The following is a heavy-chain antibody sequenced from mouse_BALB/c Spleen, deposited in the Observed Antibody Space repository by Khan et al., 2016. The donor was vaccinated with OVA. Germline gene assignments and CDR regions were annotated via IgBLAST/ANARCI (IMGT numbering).Heavy chain of an antibody. CDR2: ISYSGST. CDR1: GYSITSGYG. D-gene: IGHD1-2*01. CDR3: ARTARIKY. V-gene: IGHV3-2*02. Sequence: VQLQQSGPGLVKPSQSLSLTCTVTGYSITSGYGWNWIRQFPGNKLEWMGYISYSGSTNYNPSFKSRTTITRDTSKNHFFLQLNSVTTEDTATYYCARTARIKYWGQGTTLTVSS. J-gene: IGHJ2*01.